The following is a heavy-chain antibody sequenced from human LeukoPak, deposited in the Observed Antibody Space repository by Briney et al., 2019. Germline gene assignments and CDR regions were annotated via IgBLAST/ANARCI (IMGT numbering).Heavy chain of an antibody. CDR1: GYTFTGYY. V-gene: IGHV1-2*06. Sequence: ASVKVSCKASGYTFTGYYMHWVRQAPGQGLEWMGRINPNSGGTNYAQKFQGRVTMTRDTSVSTAYMELSRLRSDDTAVYYCARVGYLGYYFDYWGQGTLVTVSS. CDR3: ARVGYLGYYFDY. CDR2: INPNSGGT. J-gene: IGHJ4*02. D-gene: IGHD3-22*01.